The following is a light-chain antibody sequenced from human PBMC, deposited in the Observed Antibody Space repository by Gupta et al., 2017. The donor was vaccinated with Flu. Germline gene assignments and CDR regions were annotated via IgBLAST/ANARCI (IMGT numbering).Light chain of an antibody. Sequence: PSTLSASVGYRVTSTCRASQSITGWLAWYQQKPGKAPKLLIYKASSLESGVPSKFSGSGSGTEFTLTISSLQPDDFATYYCQQENSSTGTFGQGTKVEIK. CDR3: QQENSSTGT. J-gene: IGKJ1*01. CDR1: QSITGW. V-gene: IGKV1-5*03. CDR2: KAS.